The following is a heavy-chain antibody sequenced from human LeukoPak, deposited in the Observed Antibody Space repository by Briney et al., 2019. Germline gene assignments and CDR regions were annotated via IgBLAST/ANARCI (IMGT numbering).Heavy chain of an antibody. CDR2: TFDSGST. CDR3: ARRRFLEWQPGDYYYGMDV. D-gene: IGHD3-3*01. J-gene: IGHJ6*02. CDR1: GGSISGYL. V-gene: IGHV4-4*07. Sequence: PSETLSLTCTVSGGSISGYLWSWIRQPAGKGLEWVGRTFDSGSTSYNPSLESRVTISVDTSKNQFSLKLSSVTAADTAVYYCARRRFLEWQPGDYYYGMDVWGQGTTVTVSS.